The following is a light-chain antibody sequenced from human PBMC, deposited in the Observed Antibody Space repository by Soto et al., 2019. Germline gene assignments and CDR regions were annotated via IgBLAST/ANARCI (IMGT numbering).Light chain of an antibody. J-gene: IGKJ2*01. V-gene: IGKV3-20*01. Sequence: EIVLTQSPGTLSLSPGERATLSCRASQSINSNYLAWYQQKPGQAPRLLIFGASNRATGIPDRFRGSGSGTDFTLTISRLEPEDFAVYYCQQYGSSPRYTFGQGTKLEIK. CDR1: QSINSNY. CDR2: GAS. CDR3: QQYGSSPRYT.